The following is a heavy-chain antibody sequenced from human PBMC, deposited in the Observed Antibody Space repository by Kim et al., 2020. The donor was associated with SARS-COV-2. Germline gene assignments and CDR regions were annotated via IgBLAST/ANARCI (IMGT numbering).Heavy chain of an antibody. CDR3: ARDSNYSNSIDFDS. D-gene: IGHD6-6*01. Sequence: ASVKVSCKASRYTFTSYYIHWVRQAPGQGPQWMGIINPSGGTTSSAQTFQHRVTMTRDTSPRTAYIEVSTLISADTAVYYCARDSNYSNSIDFDSWGQGT. CDR2: INPSGGTT. J-gene: IGHJ4*02. V-gene: IGHV1-46*01. CDR1: RYTFTSYY.